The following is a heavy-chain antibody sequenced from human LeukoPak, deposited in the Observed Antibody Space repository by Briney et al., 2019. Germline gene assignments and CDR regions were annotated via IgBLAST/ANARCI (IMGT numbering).Heavy chain of an antibody. D-gene: IGHD2-15*01. CDR3: TTDTGVVVAATHGNNWFDP. Sequence: GGSLRLSCAASGFTFSNAWMSWVRQAPGKGLEWVCRIRSKTDGGTTDYAAPVKGRFTISRDDSKNTLYLQMNSLKTEDTAVYYCTTDTGVVVAATHGNNWFDPWGQGTLVTVSS. CDR2: IRSKTDGGTT. CDR1: GFTFSNAW. V-gene: IGHV3-15*01. J-gene: IGHJ5*02.